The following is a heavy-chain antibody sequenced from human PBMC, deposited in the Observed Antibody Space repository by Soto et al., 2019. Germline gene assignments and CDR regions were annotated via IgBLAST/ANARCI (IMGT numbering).Heavy chain of an antibody. V-gene: IGHV3-23*01. D-gene: IGHD1-20*01. CDR2: ISGSGGST. J-gene: IGHJ4*02. Sequence: GGSLRLSCAASGFTFSSYAMSWVRQAPGKGLEWVSAISGSGGSTYYADSVKGRFTISRDNSKTTLYLQMNSLRAEDTAVYYCAKSEGLTGTTDYWGQGTLVTVSS. CDR1: GFTFSSYA. CDR3: AKSEGLTGTTDY.